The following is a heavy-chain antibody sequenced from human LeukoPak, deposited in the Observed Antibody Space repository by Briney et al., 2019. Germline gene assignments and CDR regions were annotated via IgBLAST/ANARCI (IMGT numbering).Heavy chain of an antibody. Sequence: GGSLRLSCAASGFTFSSYAMTWVRQAPGKGLEWVSEISGSGESTYYGDSVKGRFTISRDNSKNTLYLQMNSLRAGDTAIYYCASEHWDFDYWGQGTLVTVSS. D-gene: IGHD7-27*01. CDR2: ISGSGEST. CDR1: GFTFSSYA. V-gene: IGHV3-23*01. CDR3: ASEHWDFDY. J-gene: IGHJ4*02.